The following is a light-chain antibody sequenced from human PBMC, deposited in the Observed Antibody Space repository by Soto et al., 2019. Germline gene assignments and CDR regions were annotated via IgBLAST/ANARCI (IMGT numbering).Light chain of an antibody. J-gene: IGKJ1*01. Sequence: IQMTQSPSSLSASVGDRLSITCRASQVITNDLGWYQQKPGKAPKRLIYAASTLQSGVPSRFSGRGSGTEVTHTISSLKPEDVATYSCLQLNNYAWMVGQRAKVDIX. V-gene: IGKV1-17*01. CDR1: QVITND. CDR2: AAS. CDR3: LQLNNYAWM.